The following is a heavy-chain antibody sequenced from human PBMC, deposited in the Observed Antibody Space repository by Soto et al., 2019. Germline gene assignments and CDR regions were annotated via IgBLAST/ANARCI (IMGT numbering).Heavy chain of an antibody. V-gene: IGHV1-18*01. CDR1: GYTFTNYD. CDR3: ARDGVDTATGYYYGMDV. CDR2: INPNSGKI. D-gene: IGHD5-18*01. Sequence: GASVKVSCKASGYTFTNYDINWVRQATGQGLEWMGWINPNSGKINYAQKFQGRVTMTTDTSTSTAYMELRSLRSDDTAVYYCARDGVDTATGYYYGMDVWGQGTTVTVSS. J-gene: IGHJ6*02.